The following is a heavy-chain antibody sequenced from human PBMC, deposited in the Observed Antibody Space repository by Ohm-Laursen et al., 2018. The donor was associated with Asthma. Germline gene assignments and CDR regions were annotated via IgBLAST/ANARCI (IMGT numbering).Heavy chain of an antibody. D-gene: IGHD1-14*01. Sequence: RSLRLSCAASGFTFDDYAMHWVRQAPGKGLEWVSGISWNSGSIGYADSVKGRFTISRDNAKNSLYLQMNSLRAEDTALYYCAKDQRPNPLYYFDYWGQGTLVTVSS. J-gene: IGHJ4*02. CDR3: AKDQRPNPLYYFDY. CDR1: GFTFDDYA. CDR2: ISWNSGSI. V-gene: IGHV3-9*01.